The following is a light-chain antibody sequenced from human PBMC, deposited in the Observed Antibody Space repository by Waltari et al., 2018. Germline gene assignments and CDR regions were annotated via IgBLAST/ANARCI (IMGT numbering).Light chain of an antibody. V-gene: IGKV1-5*03. CDR2: EAS. Sequence: DIQMTQSPSTLSASVGDRVTITCRASQSFSSWLAWYQQKPWKAPKLLIYEASTLERGLPARVSGSGSETEFTRTISSLQPDDSATYFGQQYNRYPYTFGQGTKLEIK. CDR3: QQYNRYPYT. CDR1: QSFSSW. J-gene: IGKJ2*01.